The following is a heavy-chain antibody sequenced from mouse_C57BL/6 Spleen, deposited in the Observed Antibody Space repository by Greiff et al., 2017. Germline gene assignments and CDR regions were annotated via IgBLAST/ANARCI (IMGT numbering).Heavy chain of an antibody. D-gene: IGHD1-1*01. CDR1: GFTFSSYA. Sequence: EVQVVESGEGLVKPGGSLKLSCAASGFTFSSYAMSWVRQTPEKRLEWVAYISSGGDYIYYADTVKGRFTISRDNARNTLYLQMSSLKSEDTAMYYCTRVHGSSFYYAMGYWGQGTSVTVAS. J-gene: IGHJ4*01. CDR2: ISSGGDYI. V-gene: IGHV5-9-1*02. CDR3: TRVHGSSFYYAMGY.